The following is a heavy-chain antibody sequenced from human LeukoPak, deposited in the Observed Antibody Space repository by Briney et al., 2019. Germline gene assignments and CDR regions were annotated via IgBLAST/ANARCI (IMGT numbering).Heavy chain of an antibody. J-gene: IGHJ4*02. D-gene: IGHD1/OR15-1a*01. CDR2: IFPGDSDT. Sequence: GESLKISCKGSGYSFTSYWIGWVRQMPGKGLEWMGIIFPGDSDTIYSPSFQGQVTISADKSINTAYLQWSSLKASDTAMYYCATSESQTKFDYWGQGTLVTPSS. CDR1: GYSFTSYW. V-gene: IGHV5-51*01. CDR3: ATSESQTKFDY.